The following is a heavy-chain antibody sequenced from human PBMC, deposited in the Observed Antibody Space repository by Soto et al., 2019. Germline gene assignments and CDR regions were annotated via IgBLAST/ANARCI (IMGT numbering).Heavy chain of an antibody. D-gene: IGHD2-2*02. CDR2: IWYDGSNK. V-gene: IGHV3-33*01. J-gene: IGHJ6*03. CDR1: GFTFSSYG. Sequence: PGGSLRLSCAASGFTFSSYGMHWVRQAPGKGLEWVAVIWYDGSNKYYADSVKGRFTISRDNSKSTLYLQMNSLRAEDTAVYYCARDGATSCYTCYYYYYMDVWGKGTTVTVSS. CDR3: ARDGATSCYTCYYYYYMDV.